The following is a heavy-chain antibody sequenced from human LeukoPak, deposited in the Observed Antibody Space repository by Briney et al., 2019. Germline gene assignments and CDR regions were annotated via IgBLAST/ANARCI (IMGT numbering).Heavy chain of an antibody. V-gene: IGHV3-30*18. D-gene: IGHD2-2*01. CDR3: AKANCGGTSCCGVHYYYYGMDV. Sequence: GGSLRLSCAASGFTFSSYAMSWVRQAPGKGLEWVAVISYDGNDKYYADSVKGRFTISRDNSKNTLYLQMNSLRAEDTAVYYCAKANCGGTSCCGVHYYYYGMDVWGQGTTVTVSS. J-gene: IGHJ6*02. CDR1: GFTFSSYA. CDR2: ISYDGNDK.